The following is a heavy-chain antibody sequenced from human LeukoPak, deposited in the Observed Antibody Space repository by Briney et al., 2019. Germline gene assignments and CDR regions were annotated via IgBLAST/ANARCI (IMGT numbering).Heavy chain of an antibody. CDR1: GGSVSSYY. D-gene: IGHD3-16*01. CDR2: IYYSGST. Sequence: SETLSLTCTVSGGSVSSYYWSWIRQPPGKGLEWIGYIYYSGSTNYNPSLKSRVTISVDPSKNQFSLKLSSVTAADTAVYYCARAGGTRGSYNWFDPWGQGTLVTVSS. CDR3: ARAGGTRGSYNWFDP. V-gene: IGHV4-59*02. J-gene: IGHJ5*02.